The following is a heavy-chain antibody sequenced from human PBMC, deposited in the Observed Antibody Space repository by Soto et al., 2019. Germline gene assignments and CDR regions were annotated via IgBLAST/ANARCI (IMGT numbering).Heavy chain of an antibody. V-gene: IGHV3-23*01. CDR1: GFTFSSYA. CDR2: ISGSGGST. CDR3: AKSGLIYDYVWGSYRNNWFDP. D-gene: IGHD3-16*02. J-gene: IGHJ5*02. Sequence: GGSLRLSCAASGFTFSSYAMSWVRQAPGKGLEWVSAISGSGGSTYYADSVKGRFTISRDNSKNTLYLQMNSLRAEDTAVYYCAKSGLIYDYVWGSYRNNWFDPWGQGTLVTVSS.